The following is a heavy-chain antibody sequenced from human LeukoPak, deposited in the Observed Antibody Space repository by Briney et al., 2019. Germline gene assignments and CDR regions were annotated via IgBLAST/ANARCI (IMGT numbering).Heavy chain of an antibody. CDR2: ISAYNGNT. J-gene: IGHJ4*02. D-gene: IGHD3-16*02. CDR1: GYTFTSYG. Sequence: ASVKVSCKASGYTFTSYGISWVRQAPGQGLEWMGWISAYNGNTNYAQKLQGRVTMTTDTSTSTAYMELRSLRSDDTAVYYCARDYDYVWERYRYPGDYWGQGTLVTVSS. CDR3: ARDYDYVWERYRYPGDY. V-gene: IGHV1-18*01.